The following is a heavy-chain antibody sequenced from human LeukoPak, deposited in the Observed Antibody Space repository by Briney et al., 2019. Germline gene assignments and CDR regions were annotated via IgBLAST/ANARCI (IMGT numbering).Heavy chain of an antibody. D-gene: IGHD4-17*01. CDR1: GGSISSYD. Sequence: PSETLSLTCTVSGGSISSYDWSWIRQPPWKELEWIGYIDYSGSTKYNPSLKSRVTISVDTSKNQFSLKLSSVTAADTAVYYCARLTTTSSYYGMDVWGQGTTVTVSS. CDR3: ARLTTTSSYYGMDV. V-gene: IGHV4-59*08. J-gene: IGHJ6*02. CDR2: IDYSGST.